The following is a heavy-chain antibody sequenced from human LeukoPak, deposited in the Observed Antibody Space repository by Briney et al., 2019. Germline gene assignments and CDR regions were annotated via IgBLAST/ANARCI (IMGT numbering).Heavy chain of an antibody. CDR2: INEDGGEK. V-gene: IGHV3-7*03. CDR3: ARDWVAGVPFDAFDI. CDR1: GFTLSRYW. J-gene: IGHJ3*02. Sequence: QPGGSLRLSCAASGFTLSRYWMSWVRQAPGKGLEWVSNINEDGGEKYYVDSVKGQFTISRDNARNSVYLHMNSLTAEDTALYYCARDWVAGVPFDAFDIWGQGTMVSVSS. D-gene: IGHD3-10*01.